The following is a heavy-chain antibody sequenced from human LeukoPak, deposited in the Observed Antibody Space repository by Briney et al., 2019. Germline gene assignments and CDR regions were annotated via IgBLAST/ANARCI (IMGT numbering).Heavy chain of an antibody. J-gene: IGHJ4*02. V-gene: IGHV4-39*07. CDR1: GGSVSSGSYY. CDR2: INHSGST. Sequence: PSETLSLTCTVSGGSVSSGSYYWSWIRQPPGKGLEWIGEINHSGSTNYNPSLKSRVTISVDTSKNQFSLKLSSVTAADTAVYYCARAAPGGSGSYSRYFDYWGQGTLVTVSS. CDR3: ARAAPGGSGSYSRYFDY. D-gene: IGHD3-10*01.